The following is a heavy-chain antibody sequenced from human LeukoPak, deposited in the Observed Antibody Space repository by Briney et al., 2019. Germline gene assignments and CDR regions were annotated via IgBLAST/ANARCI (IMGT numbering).Heavy chain of an antibody. CDR1: GLTFSSYE. D-gene: IGHD3-22*01. V-gene: IGHV3-48*03. CDR3: ARDSHKFDSSGYYPDAFDI. CDR2: ISSSGSSI. J-gene: IGHJ3*02. Sequence: GGSLRLSCAASGLTFSSYEMNWVRQAPGKGLEWVSYISSSGSSIYYADSVKGRFTISRDIAKKSLYLQMHSLRAEDTAVYYCARDSHKFDSSGYYPDAFDIWGQGTMVTVSS.